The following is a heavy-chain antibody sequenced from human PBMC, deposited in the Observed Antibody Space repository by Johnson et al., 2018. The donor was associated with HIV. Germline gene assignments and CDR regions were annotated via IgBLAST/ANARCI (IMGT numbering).Heavy chain of an antibody. V-gene: IGHV3-7*05. CDR3: AREATDAYVGLVGATTLGIQPAAFDI. CDR2: IRHDGSEQ. J-gene: IGHJ3*02. D-gene: IGHD1-26*01. CDR1: GFTFSSYW. Sequence: VQLVEPGGGLVQPGGSLRLSCAASGFTFSSYWISWVRQAPGTGLEWVANIRHDGSEQYYVDSVMGRFTISIDNAKNSLSLQMNSLRAEDTAVYYCAREATDAYVGLVGATTLGIQPAAFDIWGQGTMVTVSS.